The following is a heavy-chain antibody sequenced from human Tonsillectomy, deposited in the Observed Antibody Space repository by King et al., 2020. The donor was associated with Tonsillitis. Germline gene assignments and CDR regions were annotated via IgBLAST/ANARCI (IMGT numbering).Heavy chain of an antibody. Sequence: QLVQSGAEVKQPGASVKVSCKASGYTFTNYAINWVRQAPGQGLEWMGWISGYNGNTNYEQKLQDRVTMTTDTSTSTAYMELRSLRSDTAVYYCARGKLDTYYYYYYMDVWGKGTTVTVSS. CDR1: GYTFTNYA. CDR3: ARGKLDTYYYYYYMDV. J-gene: IGHJ6*03. D-gene: IGHD1-1*01. CDR2: ISGYNGNT. V-gene: IGHV1-18*01.